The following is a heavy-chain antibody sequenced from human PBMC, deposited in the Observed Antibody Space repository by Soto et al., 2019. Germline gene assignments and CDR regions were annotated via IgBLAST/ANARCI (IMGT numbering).Heavy chain of an antibody. CDR3: ARETYSSDDHYYYYYMDV. V-gene: IGHV4-59*01. J-gene: IGHJ6*03. D-gene: IGHD6-19*01. Sequence: SETLSLTCTVSGGSISSYYWSWIRQPPGKGLEWIGYIYYSGSTNYNPSLKSRVTISVDTSKNQFSLKLSSVTAADTAVYYCARETYSSDDHYYYYYMDVWGKGTTVTVSS. CDR2: IYYSGST. CDR1: GGSISSYY.